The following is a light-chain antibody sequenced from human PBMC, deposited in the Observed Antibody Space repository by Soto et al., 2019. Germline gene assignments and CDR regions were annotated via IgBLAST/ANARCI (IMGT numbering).Light chain of an antibody. CDR2: EVT. J-gene: IGLJ3*02. V-gene: IGLV2-8*01. CDR3: SSYAASNNFYFV. Sequence: QPVLTQPPSASGSPGQSVTISCTGTSSDVGGYNYVSWYQQYPGRAPKLMIYEVTKRPSGVPDPFSGSKSGNTASLTVSGLQPEDEADYYCSSYAASNNFYFVFGGGTQLTVL. CDR1: SSDVGGYNY.